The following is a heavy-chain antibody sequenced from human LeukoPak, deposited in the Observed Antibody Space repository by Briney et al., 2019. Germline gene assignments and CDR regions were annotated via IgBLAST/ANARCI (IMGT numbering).Heavy chain of an antibody. CDR3: ARDKDVGPTILVY. CDR2: IRQDGSEK. V-gene: IGHV3-7*01. CDR1: GFTFSNYW. D-gene: IGHD1-26*01. Sequence: GGSLRLSCAASGFTFSNYWMSWVRQAPGKGLEWVANIRQDGSEKYYVDSVKGRFTISRDNAKNPLYLQMNSLRAEDTAVYYCARDKDVGPTILVYWGQGTLVTVSS. J-gene: IGHJ4*02.